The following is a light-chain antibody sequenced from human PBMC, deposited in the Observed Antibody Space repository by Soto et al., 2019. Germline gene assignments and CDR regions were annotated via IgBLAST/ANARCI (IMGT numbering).Light chain of an antibody. J-gene: IGKJ2*01. CDR2: GAS. CDR1: TSVSSSY. CDR3: LQYGSSPYT. Sequence: EIVLTQSPGTLSLSPGERATLSCRASTSVSSSYLAWYQQKPGQAPRPLIYGASSRATGIPDRFSGSGSGTDFTLTSSRLEPEDFSVYYCLQYGSSPYTFGQGTKLEIK. V-gene: IGKV3-20*01.